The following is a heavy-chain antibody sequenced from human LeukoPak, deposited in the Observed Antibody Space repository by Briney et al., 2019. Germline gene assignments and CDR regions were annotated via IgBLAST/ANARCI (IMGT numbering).Heavy chain of an antibody. V-gene: IGHV3-13*04. CDR2: IGTAGDT. J-gene: IGHJ6*02. CDR3: AREGGYSYGSSHYYYYGMDV. Sequence: SRGSLRLSCAASGFTFSSYDMHWVRQATRKGLEWVSAIGTAGDTYYPGSVKGRFTISRENAKNSLYLQMNSLRAGDTAVYYCAREGGYSYGSSHYYYYGMDVWGQGTTVTVSS. D-gene: IGHD5-18*01. CDR1: GFTFSSYD.